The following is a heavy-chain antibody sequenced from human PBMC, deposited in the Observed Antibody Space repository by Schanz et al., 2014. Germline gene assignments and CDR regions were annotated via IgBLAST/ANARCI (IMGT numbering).Heavy chain of an antibody. Sequence: QVQLVQSGAEVKKPGSSMKVSCKASGYTFTNFFLHWVRQAPGQGLEWMGMINPSGGSTTYAQKFQGRVTMTRDTYTSTVYMELSSLRSEDTAVYYCARGPSQGYSYGHNIGAYYYGMDVWGRGTTVTVSS. CDR2: INPSGGST. CDR3: ARGPSQGYSYGHNIGAYYYGMDV. V-gene: IGHV1-46*01. D-gene: IGHD5-18*01. J-gene: IGHJ6*02. CDR1: GYTFTNFF.